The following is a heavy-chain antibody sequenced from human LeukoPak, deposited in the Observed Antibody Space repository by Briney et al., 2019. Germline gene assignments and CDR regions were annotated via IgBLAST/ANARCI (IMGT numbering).Heavy chain of an antibody. CDR2: IYYSGST. D-gene: IGHD2-15*01. Sequence: PSETLSLTCTVSGGSLSSGDYYWSWIRQPPGKGLEWIGYIYYSGSTYYNPPLKSRVTISVDTSKNQFSLKLSSVTAADTAVYYCARGVVPYYYYYYMDVWGKGTTVTVSS. V-gene: IGHV4-30-4*08. J-gene: IGHJ6*03. CDR3: ARGVVPYYYYYYMDV. CDR1: GGSLSSGDYY.